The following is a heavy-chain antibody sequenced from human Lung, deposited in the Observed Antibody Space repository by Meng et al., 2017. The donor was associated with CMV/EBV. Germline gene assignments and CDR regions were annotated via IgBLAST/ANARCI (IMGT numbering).Heavy chain of an antibody. Sequence: SETLSLXXTVSGGSISSYYWSWIRQPPGKGLEWIGYIYYSGSTNYNPSLKSRVTISVDTSKNQFSLKLSSVTDADTAVYYCARPGEAAETEGFDLWGRGTLVTVSS. CDR3: ARPGEAAETEGFDL. V-gene: IGHV4-59*08. J-gene: IGHJ2*01. CDR2: IYYSGST. CDR1: GGSISSYY. D-gene: IGHD6-13*01.